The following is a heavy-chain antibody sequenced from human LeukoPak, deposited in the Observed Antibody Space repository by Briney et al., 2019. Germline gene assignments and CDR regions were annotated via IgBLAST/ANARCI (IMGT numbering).Heavy chain of an antibody. V-gene: IGHV3-23*01. CDR3: AKVPHDYGEKYYFDY. Sequence: GGSLRLSCAASGFTFSSYAMSWVRQAPRKGLEWVSGISGSGGSTYYADSVKGRFTSSRDNSKNTVYLQMNSLRAEDTAVYYCAKVPHDYGEKYYFDYWGQGTLVTVSS. CDR1: GFTFSSYA. J-gene: IGHJ4*02. D-gene: IGHD4-17*01. CDR2: ISGSGGST.